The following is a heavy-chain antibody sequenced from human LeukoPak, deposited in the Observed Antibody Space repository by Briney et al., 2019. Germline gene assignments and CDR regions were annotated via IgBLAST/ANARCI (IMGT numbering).Heavy chain of an antibody. J-gene: IGHJ4*02. CDR3: ARGSATAGLDY. V-gene: IGHV3-7*01. CDR1: GFTFSSYW. D-gene: IGHD2-15*01. CDR2: IKQDGSEK. Sequence: GGSLRLSCAASGFTFSSYWMSWVRQAPGKGLEWVANIKQDGSEKYCVGSVKGRFTISRDNAKNSLYLQMNSLRAEDTAVYYCARGSATAGLDYWGQGTLVTVSS.